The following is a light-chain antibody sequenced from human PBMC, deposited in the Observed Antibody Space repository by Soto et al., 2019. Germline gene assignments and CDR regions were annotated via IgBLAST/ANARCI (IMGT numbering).Light chain of an antibody. CDR1: QGLGVW. Sequence: DIQMTQSPSSVSASVGDRVTITCRASQGLGVWLGWYQQKPGKAPQLLIFGSSGLQTGVPSRFSGSGSGTDFTLTISSLQPEDFAPYYCQQAYSLPLTFGGGTKVEIK. V-gene: IGKV1-12*01. CDR3: QQAYSLPLT. J-gene: IGKJ4*01. CDR2: GSS.